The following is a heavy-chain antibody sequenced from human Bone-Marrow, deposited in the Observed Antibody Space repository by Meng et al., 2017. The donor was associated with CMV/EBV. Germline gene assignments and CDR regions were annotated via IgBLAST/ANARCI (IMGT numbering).Heavy chain of an antibody. V-gene: IGHV2-70D*14. CDR3: ARTHSDSDSPFDD. CDR1: GFSLSTSGMR. Sequence: SGPTLVKPTQTLTLTCTFSGFSLSTSGMRVSWIRQPPGKALEWLGRIDWDDDKFYSTSLKTRLTISKDTSKNQVVLTMTNMDPVDTATYFCARTHSDSDSPFDDWGQGTLVTVSS. D-gene: IGHD2-21*02. CDR2: IDWDDDK. J-gene: IGHJ4*02.